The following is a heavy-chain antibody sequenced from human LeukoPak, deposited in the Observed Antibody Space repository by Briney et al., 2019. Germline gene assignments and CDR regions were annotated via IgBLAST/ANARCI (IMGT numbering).Heavy chain of an antibody. J-gene: IGHJ5*02. CDR1: GFTFRNYW. D-gene: IGHD5-24*01. CDR3: ARASDPWLQLT. Sequence: GGSLRLSCAASGFTFRNYWMIWVRQAPGKGLEWVGNIKQDGSEKRYADSVRGRFSISRDNAQTSLYLQMNSPRAEDTAVYYCARASDPWLQLTWGQGTLVTVSS. CDR2: IKQDGSEK. V-gene: IGHV3-7*05.